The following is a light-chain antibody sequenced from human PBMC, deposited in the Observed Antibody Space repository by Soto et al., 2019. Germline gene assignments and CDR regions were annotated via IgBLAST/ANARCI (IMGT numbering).Light chain of an antibody. Sequence: QSVLTQPPSASGTPGQRVTISCSGSSSNIGRNTVDWYQHLPGTAPKLLIYSNDQRPSGVPDRFSGYKSGTSASLAISGLQSEDEADYYCAAWDDSLNGLVFGTGTKLTVL. CDR3: AAWDDSLNGLV. CDR2: SND. CDR1: SSNIGRNT. J-gene: IGLJ1*01. V-gene: IGLV1-44*01.